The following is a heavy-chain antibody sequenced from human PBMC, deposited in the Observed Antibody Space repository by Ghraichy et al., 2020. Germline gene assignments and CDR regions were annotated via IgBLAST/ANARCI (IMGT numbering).Heavy chain of an antibody. D-gene: IGHD3-10*01. CDR1: GGSISSSSYY. Sequence: SETLSLTCTVSGGSISSSSYYWGWIRQPPGKGLEWIGSIYYSGSTYYNPSLKSRVTISVDTSKNQFSLKLSSVTAADTAVYYCARLHGSGSGRFYFYYMDVWGKGTTVTVSS. J-gene: IGHJ6*03. V-gene: IGHV4-39*01. CDR3: ARLHGSGSGRFYFYYMDV. CDR2: IYYSGST.